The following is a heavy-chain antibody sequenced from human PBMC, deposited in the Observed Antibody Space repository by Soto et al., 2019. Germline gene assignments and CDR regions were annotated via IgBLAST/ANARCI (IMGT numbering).Heavy chain of an antibody. CDR1: GFTFSSNA. CDR3: ARGSRYYDFWSGYSDPNWFDP. V-gene: IGHV3-30*04. CDR2: ISYDGRNK. D-gene: IGHD3-3*01. Sequence: QVQLVESGGGVVQPGSSLRLSCAASGFTFSSNAMHWVRQAPAKGLEWVAVISYDGRNKYYADPVKGRFTISRDNSKNTLYLQMNSLRAEDTAVYYCARGSRYYDFWSGYSDPNWFDPWGQGTLVTVSS. J-gene: IGHJ5*02.